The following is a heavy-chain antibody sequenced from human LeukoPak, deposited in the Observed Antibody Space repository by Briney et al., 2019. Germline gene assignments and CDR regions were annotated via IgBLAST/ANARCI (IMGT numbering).Heavy chain of an antibody. D-gene: IGHD3-22*01. CDR2: ISAYNGNT. J-gene: IGHJ4*02. Sequence: GASVKVSCKASGYTFTSYGISWVRQAPGQGLEWMGWISAYNGNTNYAQKLQGRVTMTTDTSTSTAYMEPRSLRSDDTAVYYCARDLSLVVSNPLDYWGQGTLVTVSS. CDR3: ARDLSLVVSNPLDY. V-gene: IGHV1-18*01. CDR1: GYTFTSYG.